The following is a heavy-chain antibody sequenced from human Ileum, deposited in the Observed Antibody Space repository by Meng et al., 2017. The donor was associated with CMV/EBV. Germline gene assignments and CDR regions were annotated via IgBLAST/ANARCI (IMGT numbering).Heavy chain of an antibody. V-gene: IGHV4-59*01. Sequence: GSLRLSCSVSGDSFTDYYWSWFRQPPGKGLQYIGYAYSSGSTVYNPSLKSRVTISLDTSKKQVSLKLTSVTTADTAIYYCAREQWLVHYFDSWGQGTRGTVSS. J-gene: IGHJ4*02. CDR1: GDSFTDYY. D-gene: IGHD6-19*01. CDR3: AREQWLVHYFDS. CDR2: AYSSGST.